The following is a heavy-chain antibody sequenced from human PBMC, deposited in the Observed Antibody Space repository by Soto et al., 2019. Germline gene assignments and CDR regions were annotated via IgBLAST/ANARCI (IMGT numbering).Heavy chain of an antibody. Sequence: EVQLVESGGGLVQRGGSLRLSCAASGFSFSTSEMNWVRQAPGKGLEWISYISKSSVTTHYADSVKGRFTISRDNANNSLFLEMNSLRVEDTALYYCAPRKFGSFNIAAFEIWGQGTMVTVSS. D-gene: IGHD3-16*01. CDR1: GFSFSTSE. CDR2: ISKSSVTT. CDR3: APRKFGSFNIAAFEI. J-gene: IGHJ3*02. V-gene: IGHV3-48*03.